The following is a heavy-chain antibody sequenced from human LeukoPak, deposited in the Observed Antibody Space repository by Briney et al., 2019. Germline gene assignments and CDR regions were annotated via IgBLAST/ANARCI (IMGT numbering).Heavy chain of an antibody. D-gene: IGHD6-19*01. J-gene: IGHJ4*02. V-gene: IGHV5-51*01. CDR2: IYPGDSDT. Sequence: GASVKVSCKGSGYSFTSYWIGWVRQMPGKGLEWMGIIYPGDSDTRYSPSFQGQVTISADKSISTAYLQWSSLKASDTAMYYCARPLNDYSSGWFPPPYYFDYWGQGTLVTVSS. CDR1: GYSFTSYW. CDR3: ARPLNDYSSGWFPPPYYFDY.